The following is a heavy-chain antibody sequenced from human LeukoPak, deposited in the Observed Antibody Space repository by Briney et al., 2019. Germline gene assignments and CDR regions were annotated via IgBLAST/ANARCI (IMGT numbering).Heavy chain of an antibody. V-gene: IGHV1-18*01. Sequence: ASVKVSCKASGYTFTSCGISWVRQAPGQGLEWMGWISAYNGNTNYAQKLQGRVTMTTDTSTSTAYMELRSLRSDDTAVYYCARESDSSGYYSRYYYYYGMDVWGQGTTVTVSS. J-gene: IGHJ6*02. CDR1: GYTFTSCG. CDR2: ISAYNGNT. CDR3: ARESDSSGYYSRYYYYYGMDV. D-gene: IGHD3-22*01.